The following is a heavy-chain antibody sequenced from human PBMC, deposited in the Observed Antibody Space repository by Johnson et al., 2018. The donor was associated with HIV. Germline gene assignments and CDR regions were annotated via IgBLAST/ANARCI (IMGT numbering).Heavy chain of an antibody. Sequence: QVQLVESGGGVVQPGGSLRLSCAASGFTFSSYGMHWVRQAPGKGLEWVAFIRYDGSNKYYGDSVKGRFTISRDNSKNTLYLQMNSLRGEDAAVDYGARSRDYGPARSAFDIWGQGTMVSVSS. CDR2: IRYDGSNK. CDR3: ARSRDYGPARSAFDI. J-gene: IGHJ3*02. CDR1: GFTFSSYG. D-gene: IGHD4-17*01. V-gene: IGHV3-30*02.